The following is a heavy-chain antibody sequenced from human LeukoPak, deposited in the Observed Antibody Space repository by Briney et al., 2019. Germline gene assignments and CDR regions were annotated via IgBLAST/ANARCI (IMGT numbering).Heavy chain of an antibody. Sequence: SETLSLTCTVSGGSISSGSYYWSWIRQPAGKGLDWIGRIYTSGSTNYNPSLKSRVTISVDTSKNQFSLKLSSVTAADTAVYYCARDLGYGNWFDPWGQGTLVTVSS. CDR3: ARDLGYGNWFDP. CDR2: IYTSGST. V-gene: IGHV4-61*02. J-gene: IGHJ5*02. CDR1: GGSISSGSYY. D-gene: IGHD5-12*01.